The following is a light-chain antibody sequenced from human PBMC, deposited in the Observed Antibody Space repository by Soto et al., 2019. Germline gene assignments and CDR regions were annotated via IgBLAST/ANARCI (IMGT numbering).Light chain of an antibody. J-gene: IGKJ4*01. CDR2: GAS. V-gene: IGKV3-15*01. CDR3: QQFSSYPLT. CDR1: QSVDIN. Sequence: EIVLTQSPATLSVSPGDRVTLSCRASQSVDINLAWYQQRPGQAPRLLVYGASTKATDMPDRFSGRGSGTEFTLTINNLQSEDFAVYYCQQFSSYPLTFGGGTKVDIK.